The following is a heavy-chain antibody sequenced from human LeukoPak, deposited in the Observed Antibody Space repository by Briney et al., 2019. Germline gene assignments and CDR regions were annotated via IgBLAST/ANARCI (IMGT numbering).Heavy chain of an antibody. D-gene: IGHD6-6*01. CDR2: FYYSGST. Sequence: SETLSLTCTVSGGSISSSNYYWGWLRQPPGKGLEWIGSFYYSGSTYYNPSLKSRVTISVDTSKNQFSLKLRSVTAADTAVYYCARQGGSSSSVFYYYYMDVWGKGTTVTVSS. CDR1: GGSISSSNYY. CDR3: ARQGGSSSSVFYYYYMDV. V-gene: IGHV4-39*01. J-gene: IGHJ6*03.